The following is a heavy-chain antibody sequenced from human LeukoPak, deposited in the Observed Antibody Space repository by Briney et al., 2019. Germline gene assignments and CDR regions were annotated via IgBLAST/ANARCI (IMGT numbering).Heavy chain of an antibody. CDR3: AKGELWDSSGYDAFDI. D-gene: IGHD3-22*01. Sequence: GGSLGLSCAASGFTFSSYGMHWVRQAPGKGLEWVSAISGSGGNTYYADSVKGRFTISRDSSKNTLYLQTNSLRAEDTAVYYCAKGELWDSSGYDAFDIWGQGTMVTVSS. V-gene: IGHV3-23*01. CDR2: ISGSGGNT. J-gene: IGHJ3*02. CDR1: GFTFSSYG.